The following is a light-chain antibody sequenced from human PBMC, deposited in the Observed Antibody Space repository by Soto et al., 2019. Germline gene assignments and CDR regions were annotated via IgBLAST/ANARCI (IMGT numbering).Light chain of an antibody. CDR2: DAS. J-gene: IGKJ4*01. Sequence: DIQLTQSPTSLSASVGARVTITCRASHSISSWLAWYQQKPEKAPKLLMYDASSLESGVPSRFSGSGSGTEFTLTISSLQPDDFTTYYCQQYTSYLITSGGGAKLDIK. V-gene: IGKV1-5*01. CDR3: QQYTSYLIT. CDR1: HSISSW.